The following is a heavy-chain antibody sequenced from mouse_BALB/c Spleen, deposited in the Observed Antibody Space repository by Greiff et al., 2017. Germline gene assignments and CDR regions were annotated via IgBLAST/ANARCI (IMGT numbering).Heavy chain of an antibody. CDR2: INPSTGYT. V-gene: IGHV1-7*01. CDR1: GYTFTSYW. Sequence: QVQLQQSGAELAKPGASVKMSCKASGYTFTSYWMHWVKQRPGQGLEWIGYINPSTGYTEYNQKFKDKATLTADKSSSTAYMQLSSLTSEDSAVYYCARKEANWDYLDYWGQGTTLTVSS. CDR3: ARKEANWDYLDY. D-gene: IGHD4-1*01. J-gene: IGHJ2*01.